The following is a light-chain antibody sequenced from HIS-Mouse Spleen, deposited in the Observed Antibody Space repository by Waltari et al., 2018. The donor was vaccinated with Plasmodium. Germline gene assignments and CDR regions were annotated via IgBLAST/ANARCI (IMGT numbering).Light chain of an antibody. CDR1: KLGYKY. V-gene: IGLV3-1*01. CDR3: QAWDSSTVV. CDR2: QDS. J-gene: IGLJ2*01. Sequence: SYELTQPPSVSVSPGQTASITCSGDKLGYKYACWYQQKPGQSPVLVIYQDSKRPSGSPERFSGSNSGNTATLTFSGTQAMDEADYYCQAWDSSTVVFGGGTKLTVL.